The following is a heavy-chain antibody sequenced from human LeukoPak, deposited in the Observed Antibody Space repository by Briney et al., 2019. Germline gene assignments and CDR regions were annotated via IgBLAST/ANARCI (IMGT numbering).Heavy chain of an antibody. CDR3: ATSDWFDP. CDR1: AGYW. J-gene: IGHJ5*02. D-gene: IGHD3-10*01. CDR2: IKSDGSDT. V-gene: IGHV3-74*01. Sequence: GGSLRLSWAASAGYWMHWVRQAPGKGLVWVSRIKSDGSDTTYADSVKGRFTISRDNAKNTLYLQMNSLRAEDTAVYYCATSDWFDPWGQGTLVTVSS.